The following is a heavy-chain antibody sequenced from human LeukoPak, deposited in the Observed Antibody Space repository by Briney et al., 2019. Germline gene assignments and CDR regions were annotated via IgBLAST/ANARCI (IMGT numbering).Heavy chain of an antibody. D-gene: IGHD3-22*01. CDR1: GGSISSGGYY. CDR2: TYYSGST. CDR3: ARDRTSGDSKYFDY. Sequence: SETLSLTCTVSGGSISSGGYYWSWIRQHPGKGLEWIGYTYYSGSTYYNPSLKSRVTISVDTSKNQFSLKLSSVTAADTAVYYCARDRTSGDSKYFDYWGQGTLVTVSS. V-gene: IGHV4-31*03. J-gene: IGHJ4*02.